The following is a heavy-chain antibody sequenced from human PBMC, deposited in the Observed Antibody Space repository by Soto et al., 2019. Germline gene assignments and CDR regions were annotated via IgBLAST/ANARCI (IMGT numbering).Heavy chain of an antibody. V-gene: IGHV3-74*01. CDR2: INSDGSST. Sequence: GGSLRLSCAVSGSTFSNDWMHWVRQAPGKGLVWVSHINSDGSSTNYADFVKGRFTIARDNAKNTVYLQMDSLRAEDTAVYYCARDRSYSLDVWGQGTTVTVS. CDR1: GSTFSNDW. J-gene: IGHJ6*02. CDR3: ARDRSYSLDV.